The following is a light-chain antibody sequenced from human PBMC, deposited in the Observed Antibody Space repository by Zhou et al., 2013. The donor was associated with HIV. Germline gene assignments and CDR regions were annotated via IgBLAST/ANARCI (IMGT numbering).Light chain of an antibody. Sequence: EIVLTQSPGTLSLSPGERATLSCRASQSVSSSYLAWYQQKPGQAPRLLIYGASTRVTGVPARFSGSGSGTDFTLTISSLKSEDFAVYYCQQYNNWPPWTFGQGTKVEIK. CDR2: GAS. V-gene: IGKV3-15*01. J-gene: IGKJ1*01. CDR3: QQYNNWPPWT. CDR1: QSVSSSY.